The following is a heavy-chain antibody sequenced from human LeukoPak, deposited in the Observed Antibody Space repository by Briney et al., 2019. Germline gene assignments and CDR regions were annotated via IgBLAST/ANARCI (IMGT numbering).Heavy chain of an antibody. CDR3: AIFTTVVTPMAFDY. V-gene: IGHV3-23*01. Sequence: GGSPRLSCAASGFTFSSYAMSWVRQAPGKGLEWVSAISGSGGSTYYADSVKGRFTISRDNSKNTLYLQMNSLRAEDTAVYYCAIFTTVVTPMAFDYWGQGTLVIVSS. D-gene: IGHD4-17*01. J-gene: IGHJ4*02. CDR1: GFTFSSYA. CDR2: ISGSGGST.